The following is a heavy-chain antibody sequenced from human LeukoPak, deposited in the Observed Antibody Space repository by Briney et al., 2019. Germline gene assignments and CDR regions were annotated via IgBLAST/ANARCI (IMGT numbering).Heavy chain of an antibody. CDR1: GDSVSDTIYY. CDR2: IYYTGST. D-gene: IGHD3-9*01. J-gene: IGHJ4*02. Sequence: SETLSLTCTVSGDSVSDTIYYWGWIRQPPGQGLQWIGNIYYTGSTYYNPSLRSRVTMSVDTSKNQFSPKMSSVTAADTAVYYCARLSKGRFFDYVFDFWGQGTLLTVSS. V-gene: IGHV4-39*01. CDR3: ARLSKGRFFDYVFDF.